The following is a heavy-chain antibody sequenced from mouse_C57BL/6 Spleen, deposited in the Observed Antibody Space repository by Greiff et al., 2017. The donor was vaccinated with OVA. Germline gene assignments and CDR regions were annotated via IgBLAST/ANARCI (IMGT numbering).Heavy chain of an antibody. D-gene: IGHD4-1*01. CDR2: INPNNGGT. CDR1: GYTFTDYN. J-gene: IGHJ3*01. CDR3: ARWSNWDEWFAY. V-gene: IGHV1-22*01. Sequence: LVEPGASVKMSCKASGYTFTDYNMHWVKQSHGKSLEWIGYINPNNGGTSYNQKFKGKATLTVNKSSSTAYMELRSLTSEDSAVYYCARWSNWDEWFAYWGQGTLVTVSA.